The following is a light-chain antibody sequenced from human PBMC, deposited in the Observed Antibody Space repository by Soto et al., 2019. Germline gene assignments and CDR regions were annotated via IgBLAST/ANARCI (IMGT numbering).Light chain of an antibody. Sequence: EIVMTQSPATLSVSPGERATLSCRASQSVSSNLAWYQQKPGQAPRLLIYGASTRATGIPARCSGSGSWTAFTLTISSMQSEDFSVYYCEHYNNGHPYTFGQGTKLEIK. CDR2: GAS. CDR3: EHYNNGHPYT. CDR1: QSVSSN. J-gene: IGKJ2*01. V-gene: IGKV3-15*01.